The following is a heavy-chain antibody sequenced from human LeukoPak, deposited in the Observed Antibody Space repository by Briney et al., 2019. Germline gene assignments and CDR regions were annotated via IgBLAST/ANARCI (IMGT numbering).Heavy chain of an antibody. Sequence: ASVKVSCKASGYTFTGYYMHWVRQAPRQGLEWMGWINPDSGGTHYAQKFQGRVTMTRDTSINTAYMELSRLTSDDTAVYFCARYSSGWYYWGQGTLVTVSS. J-gene: IGHJ4*02. CDR2: INPDSGGT. CDR1: GYTFTGYY. V-gene: IGHV1-2*02. D-gene: IGHD6-19*01. CDR3: ARYSSGWYY.